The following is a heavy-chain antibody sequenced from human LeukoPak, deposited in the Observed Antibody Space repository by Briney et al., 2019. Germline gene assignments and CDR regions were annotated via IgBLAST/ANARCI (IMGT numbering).Heavy chain of an antibody. J-gene: IGHJ4*02. Sequence: GGALRLSCAASGFTFSSYGMHWVREAPGKGVERGAVICYDGNNKYYAESVKGGFTISRDNSKNPLYLEMNSLRGEDTAVFYSSRGKTSPCFWGQGTLVTVSS. D-gene: IGHD1-7*01. CDR3: SRGKTSPCF. CDR2: ICYDGNNK. V-gene: IGHV3-33*01. CDR1: GFTFSSYG.